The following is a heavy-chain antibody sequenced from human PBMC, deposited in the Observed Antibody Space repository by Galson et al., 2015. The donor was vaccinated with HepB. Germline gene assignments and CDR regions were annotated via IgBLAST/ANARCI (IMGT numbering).Heavy chain of an antibody. V-gene: IGHV3-49*04. CDR2: IRSKAYGGTT. J-gene: IGHJ4*02. D-gene: IGHD3-16*02. CDR3: HLDYVWGSYRDY. CDR1: GFTFGDYA. Sequence: SLRLSCAASGFTFGDYAMSWVRQAPGKGLEWVGFIRSKAYGGTTEYAASVKGRFTISRDDSKSIAYLQMNSLKTEDTAVYYCHLDYVWGSYRDYWGQGTLVTVSS.